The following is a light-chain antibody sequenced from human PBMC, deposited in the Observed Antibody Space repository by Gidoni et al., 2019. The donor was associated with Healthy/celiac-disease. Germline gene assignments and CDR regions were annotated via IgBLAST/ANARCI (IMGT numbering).Light chain of an antibody. CDR3: QQSYSTPRWT. CDR1: QSISSY. CDR2: AAS. Sequence: DIKMTQSPSSLSASVGDRVTITCRASQSISSYLNWYQQKPGKAPKLLIYAASSLQSGVPSRFSVSGSGTDFTLTISSLRPEDFATYDCQQSYSTPRWTFGQGTKVEIK. J-gene: IGKJ1*01. V-gene: IGKV1-39*01.